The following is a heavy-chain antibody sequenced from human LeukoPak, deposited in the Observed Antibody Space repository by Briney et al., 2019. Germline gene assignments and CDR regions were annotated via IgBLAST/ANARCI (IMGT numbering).Heavy chain of an antibody. CDR3: ARSGVSQLWACFDY. J-gene: IGHJ4*02. Sequence: ASVKVSCKASGYTFPGYYMHWVRQAPGQGLEWMGWINPNSGGTNYAQKFQGRVTMTRDTSISTAYMELSRLRSDDTAVYYCARSGVSQLWACFDYWGQGTLVTVSS. V-gene: IGHV1-2*02. CDR1: GYTFPGYY. D-gene: IGHD5-18*01. CDR2: INPNSGGT.